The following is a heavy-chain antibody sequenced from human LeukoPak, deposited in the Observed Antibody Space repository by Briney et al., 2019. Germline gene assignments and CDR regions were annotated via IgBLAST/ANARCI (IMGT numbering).Heavy chain of an antibody. Sequence: GESRQISGKGSGYNFTSYWIGGGRPLPGKGLEGMGISYPGDSDTRDSPSFQGQLTTSADTSISTAYLQWSSLKASDTAMYYCARKPNRITMVRGVIPSGWFDPWGQGTLVTVSS. CDR3: ARKPNRITMVRGVIPSGWFDP. CDR2: SYPGDSDT. V-gene: IGHV5-51*01. D-gene: IGHD3-10*01. J-gene: IGHJ5*02. CDR1: GYNFTSYW.